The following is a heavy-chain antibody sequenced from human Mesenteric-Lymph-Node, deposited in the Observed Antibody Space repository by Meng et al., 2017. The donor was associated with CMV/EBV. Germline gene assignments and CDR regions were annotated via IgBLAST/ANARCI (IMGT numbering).Heavy chain of an antibody. V-gene: IGHV3-23*03. D-gene: IGHD5-18*01. J-gene: IGHJ4*02. CDR3: AKDRIQGYSYGYPSASYFDY. CDR2: IYAGLSST. Sequence: GSLRLSCAASGFTFSNFAMNWVRQAPGKGLEWVSIIYAGLSSTYYADSVKGRFTISRDDSKNTLYLQMNSLRAEDTALYYCAKDRIQGYSYGYPSASYFDYWGQGTLVTVSS. CDR1: GFTFSNFA.